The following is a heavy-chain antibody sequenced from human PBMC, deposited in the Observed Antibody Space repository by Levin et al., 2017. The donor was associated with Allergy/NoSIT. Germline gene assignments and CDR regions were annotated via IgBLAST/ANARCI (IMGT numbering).Heavy chain of an antibody. CDR3: ARDIGIAVASGLDY. Sequence: GGSLRLSCAASGFTFSSYGMHWVRQAPGKGLEWVAVIWYDGSNKYYADSVKGRFTISRDNSKNTLYLQMNSLRAEDTAVYYCARDIGIAVASGLDYWGQGTLVTVSS. V-gene: IGHV3-33*01. D-gene: IGHD6-19*01. CDR1: GFTFSSYG. CDR2: IWYDGSNK. J-gene: IGHJ4*02.